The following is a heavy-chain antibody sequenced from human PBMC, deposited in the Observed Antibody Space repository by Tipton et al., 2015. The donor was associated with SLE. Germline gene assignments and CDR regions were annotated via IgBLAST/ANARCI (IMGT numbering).Heavy chain of an antibody. CDR3: ARGAGGDFWSGLYYYYYMDV. V-gene: IGHV4-61*01. J-gene: IGHJ6*03. CDR1: GGSVSSGSYY. Sequence: TLSLTCTVSGGSVSSGSYYWSWIRQPPGKGLEWIGYIYYSGSTNYNPSLKSRVTISVDTSKNQFSLKLSSVTAADTAVYYCARGAGGDFWSGLYYYYYMDVWGKGTTVTVSS. CDR2: IYYSGST. D-gene: IGHD3-3*01.